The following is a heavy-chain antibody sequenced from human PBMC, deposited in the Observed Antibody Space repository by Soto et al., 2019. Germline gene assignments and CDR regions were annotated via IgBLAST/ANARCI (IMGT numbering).Heavy chain of an antibody. V-gene: IGHV3-23*01. CDR1: GFTFSSYA. CDR2: ISGSGGST. J-gene: IGHJ4*02. CDR3: AKDRYCGGDCYSYYFDY. D-gene: IGHD2-21*02. Sequence: GSLILSCSASGFTFSSYAMSWVRQAPGKGLEWVSAISGSGGSTYYADSVKGRFTISRDNSKNTLYLQMNSLRAEDTAVYYCAKDRYCGGDCYSYYFDYWGQGTLVTVYS.